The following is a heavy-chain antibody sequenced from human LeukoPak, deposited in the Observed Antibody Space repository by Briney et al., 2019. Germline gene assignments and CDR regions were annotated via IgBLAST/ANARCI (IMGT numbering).Heavy chain of an antibody. D-gene: IGHD3-22*01. V-gene: IGHV4-30-2*01. Sequence: SQTLSLTCAVSGGSISSGGYSWSWIRQPPGKGLEWIGYIYHSGSTYYNPSHKSRVTISVDRSKNQFSLKLSSVTAADTAVYYCASSTYYYDSSGYYSYYFDYWGQGTLVTVSS. CDR2: IYHSGST. CDR1: GGSISSGGYS. J-gene: IGHJ4*02. CDR3: ASSTYYYDSSGYYSYYFDY.